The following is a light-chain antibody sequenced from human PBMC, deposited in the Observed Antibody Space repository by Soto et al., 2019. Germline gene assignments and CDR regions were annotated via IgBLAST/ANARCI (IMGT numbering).Light chain of an antibody. CDR2: STY. CDR1: SGSVSTNNY. J-gene: IGLJ3*02. V-gene: IGLV8-61*01. CDR3: VLYMGSGIWV. Sequence: QTVVTQEPSFSVSPGATVTLTCGLSSGSVSTNNYPSWYQQTPGQAPRTLIYSTYTRSSGVPDRFSASILGNKAALTITGPQADDESDYYCVLYMGSGIWVFGGGTKVTVL.